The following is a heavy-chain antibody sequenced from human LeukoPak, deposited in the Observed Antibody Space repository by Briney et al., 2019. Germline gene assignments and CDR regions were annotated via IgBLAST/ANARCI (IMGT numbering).Heavy chain of an antibody. CDR2: INPSGGST. CDR1: GYTFTSYY. J-gene: IGHJ4*02. V-gene: IGHV1-46*01. CDR3: ARGGGRRDGYNKYYFDY. Sequence: APVKVSCKASGYTFTSYYMHWVRQAPGQGLEWMGIINPSGGSTSYAQKFQGRVTMTRDTSTSTVYMELSSLRSEDTAVYYCARGGGRRDGYNKYYFDYWGQGTLVTVSS. D-gene: IGHD5-24*01.